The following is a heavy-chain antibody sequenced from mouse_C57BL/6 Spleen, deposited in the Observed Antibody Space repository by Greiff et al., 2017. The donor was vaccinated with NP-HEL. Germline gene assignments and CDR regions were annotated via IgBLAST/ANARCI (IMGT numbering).Heavy chain of an antibody. CDR1: GYTFTSYW. CDR2: INPSSGYT. CDR3: ARMVYGSKDYFDY. J-gene: IGHJ2*01. Sequence: QVQLQQSGAELAKPGASVKLSCKASGYTFTSYWMHWVKQRPGQGLEWIGYINPSSGYTKYNQKFKDKATLTADKSSSTAYMQLSSLTYEDSAVYYCARMVYGSKDYFDYWGQGTTLTVSS. V-gene: IGHV1-7*01. D-gene: IGHD1-1*01.